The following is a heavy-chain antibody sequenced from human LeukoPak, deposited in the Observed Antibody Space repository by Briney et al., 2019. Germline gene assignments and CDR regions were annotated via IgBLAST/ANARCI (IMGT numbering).Heavy chain of an antibody. V-gene: IGHV4-39*07. CDR2: TYYRGST. J-gene: IGHJ3*02. CDR3: ARVIAAPYAFDI. CDR1: GGSISSSSYY. D-gene: IGHD6-13*01. Sequence: SETLSLTCTVSGGSISSSSYYWGWIRQPPGKGLEWIGSTYYRGSTYYNPSLKSRVTISVDTSKNRFSLKLSSVTAADTAVYYCARVIAAPYAFDIWGQGTMVTVSS.